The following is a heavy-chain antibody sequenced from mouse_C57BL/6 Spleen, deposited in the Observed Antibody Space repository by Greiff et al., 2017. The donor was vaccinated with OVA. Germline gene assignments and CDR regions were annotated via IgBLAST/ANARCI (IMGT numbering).Heavy chain of an antibody. J-gene: IGHJ4*01. D-gene: IGHD2-1*01. V-gene: IGHV1-15*01. CDR2: IDPETGGT. CDR3: TRFSYGNTHPYYAMDY. CDR1: GYTFTDYE. Sequence: VQLQQSGAELVRPGASVTLSCKASGYTFTDYEMHWVKQTPVHGLEWIGAIDPETGGTAYNQKFKGKAILTADKSSSTAYMELRSLTSEDSAVYYCTRFSYGNTHPYYAMDYWGRGTSVTVSS.